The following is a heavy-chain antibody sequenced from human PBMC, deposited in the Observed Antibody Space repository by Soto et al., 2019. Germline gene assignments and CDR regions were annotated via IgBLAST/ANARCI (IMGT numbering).Heavy chain of an antibody. CDR3: AKERLEGYGMDV. J-gene: IGHJ6*02. V-gene: IGHV3-23*01. CDR2: ISSSGGST. CDR1: GFTFNNYA. Sequence: EVQLLESGGGLVQPGGSLRLSCAASGFTFNNYAMSWVRQAPGKGLEWVSTISSSGGSTYYADSVKGRFTISRDNSKITLYLQMNSLRAEDTAVYYCAKERLEGYGMDVLGQGTTVTVSS. D-gene: IGHD3-3*01.